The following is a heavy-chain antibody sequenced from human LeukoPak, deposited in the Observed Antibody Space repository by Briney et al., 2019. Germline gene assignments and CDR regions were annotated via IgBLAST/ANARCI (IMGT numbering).Heavy chain of an antibody. D-gene: IGHD2-2*01. CDR2: ISSSSSYI. Sequence: GGSLRLSCAASGFTFSSYSMNWVRQAPGKGLEWVSSISSSSSYIYYADSVKGRFTISRDNAKNSLYLQMNSLRAEDTAEYYCARVPPPGAIVPKDAFDIWGQGTMVTVSS. J-gene: IGHJ3*02. CDR1: GFTFSSYS. V-gene: IGHV3-21*01. CDR3: ARVPPPGAIVPKDAFDI.